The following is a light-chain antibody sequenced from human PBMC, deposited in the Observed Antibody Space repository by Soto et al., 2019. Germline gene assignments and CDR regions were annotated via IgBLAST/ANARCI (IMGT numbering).Light chain of an antibody. V-gene: IGLV2-14*01. Sequence: QSVLTQPASVSGSSGQSITISCTGTSSDVGGYNYVSWYQQHPGKAPNLMIYDVSNRPSGVSNRFSGSKSGNTASLTISGLQAEDEADYYCSSYTSSSTSVFGTGTKVTVL. J-gene: IGLJ1*01. CDR3: SSYTSSSTSV. CDR1: SSDVGGYNY. CDR2: DVS.